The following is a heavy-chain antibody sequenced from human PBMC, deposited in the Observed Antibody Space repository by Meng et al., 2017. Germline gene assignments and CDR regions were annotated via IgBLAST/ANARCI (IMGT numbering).Heavy chain of an antibody. CDR3: AREDSSSSSYNWFDP. CDR2: INHSGST. Sequence: SETLSLTCAVYGGSFSGYYWSWIRQPPGKGLEWIGEINHSGSTNYNPSLKSRVTISVDTSKNQFSLKLSSVTAADTAVYYCAREDSSSSSYNWFDPWGQGTLVTVSS. D-gene: IGHD6-6*01. J-gene: IGHJ5*02. CDR1: GGSFSGYY. V-gene: IGHV4-34*01.